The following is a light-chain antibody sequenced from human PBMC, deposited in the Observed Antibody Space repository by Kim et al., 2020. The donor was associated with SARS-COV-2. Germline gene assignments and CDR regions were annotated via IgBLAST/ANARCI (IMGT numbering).Light chain of an antibody. Sequence: LRRTLRTTCQGDSLRSYCASWYQQKPGQAPVLVIYGKNNRPSGIPDRFSGSSSGNTASLTITGAQAEDEADYYCNSRDSSGNHLVFGGGTQLTVL. CDR3: NSRDSSGNHLV. J-gene: IGLJ2*01. V-gene: IGLV3-19*01. CDR1: SLRSYC. CDR2: GKN.